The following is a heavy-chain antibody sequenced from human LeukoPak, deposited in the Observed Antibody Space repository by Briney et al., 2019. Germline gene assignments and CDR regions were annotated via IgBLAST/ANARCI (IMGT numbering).Heavy chain of an antibody. CDR3: ARVGSIAAAGTPDY. J-gene: IGHJ4*02. CDR2: ISGSGSDT. V-gene: IGHV3-11*06. D-gene: IGHD6-13*01. Sequence: GGSLRLSCAASGFIFSDYYMTWIRQAPGKGLEWLSYISGSGSDTNYADSVKGRFTTSRDNAKNSLYLQMNSLRAEDTAVYYCARVGSIAAAGTPDYWGQGTLATVSS. CDR1: GFIFSDYY.